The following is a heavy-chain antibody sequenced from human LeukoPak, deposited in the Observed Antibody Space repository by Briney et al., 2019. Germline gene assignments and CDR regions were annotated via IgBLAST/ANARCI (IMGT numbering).Heavy chain of an antibody. CDR3: ARVVSRRYGAYSSGPTRAAFDI. CDR1: GGSISSYY. V-gene: IGHV4-34*01. Sequence: PSETLSLTCTVSGGSISSYYWSWIRQPPGKGLEWIGEINHSGSTNYNPSLKSRVTISVDTSKNQFSLKLSSVTAADTAVYYCARVVSRRYGAYSSGPTRAAFDIWGQGTMVTVSS. CDR2: INHSGST. J-gene: IGHJ3*02. D-gene: IGHD6-19*01.